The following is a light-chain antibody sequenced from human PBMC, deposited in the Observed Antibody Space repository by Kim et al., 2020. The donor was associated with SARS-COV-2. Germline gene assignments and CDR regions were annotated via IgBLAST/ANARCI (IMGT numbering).Light chain of an antibody. CDR2: GKN. CDR3: NCRDSSGNHVV. J-gene: IGLJ2*01. CDR1: SLRSYS. V-gene: IGLV3-19*01. Sequence: ALGQTVRITCQGDSLRSYSASWYQQKPGQAPVLVIYGKNNRPSGIPDRFSGSTSGTTASLTITGAQAEDEADYYCNCRDSSGNHVVFGGGTQLTVL.